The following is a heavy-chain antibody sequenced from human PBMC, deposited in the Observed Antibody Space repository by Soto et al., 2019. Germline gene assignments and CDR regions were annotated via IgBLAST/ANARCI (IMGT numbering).Heavy chain of an antibody. CDR2: IYYSGST. Sequence: SETLSLTCTVSGGSISSGDYYWSWIRQPPGKGLEWIGYIYYSGSTYYNPSLKSRVTISVDTSKNQFSLKLSSVTAADTAVYYCARGHTVVTRVWFDTWGQGTLVTVSS. D-gene: IGHD2-15*01. J-gene: IGHJ5*02. CDR3: ARGHTVVTRVWFDT. V-gene: IGHV4-30-4*01. CDR1: GGSISSGDYY.